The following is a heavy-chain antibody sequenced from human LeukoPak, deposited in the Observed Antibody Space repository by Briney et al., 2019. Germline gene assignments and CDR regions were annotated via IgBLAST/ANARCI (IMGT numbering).Heavy chain of an antibody. Sequence: ASVKVSCKASGGSFTSYPISWIRQAPGQGLEWMGGILPVFGTPKYARDFQGRVTISADDSTTTAFMELTSLQSEDTAVYYCARGSASNWPVDIWGQGTLVTVSS. V-gene: IGHV1-69*13. CDR1: GGSFTSYP. CDR2: ILPVFGTP. J-gene: IGHJ4*02. CDR3: ARGSASNWPVDI. D-gene: IGHD6-13*01.